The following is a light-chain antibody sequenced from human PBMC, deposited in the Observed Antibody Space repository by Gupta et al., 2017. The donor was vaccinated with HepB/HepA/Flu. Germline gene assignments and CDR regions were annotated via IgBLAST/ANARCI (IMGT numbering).Light chain of an antibody. J-gene: IGKJ3*01. V-gene: IGKV2-28*01. CDR3: RQALQNPFT. Sequence: IAMTQSPLSLPVTPGEPASISSKASQSLLHSNGHTYLGWYLQKPGQSPQLLIYLRSNRASGVTDRFRGSGSGTHFTLKISSVEAEDVGVYYCRQALQNPFTFGDGTTVDIK. CDR2: LRS. CDR1: QSLLHSNGHTY.